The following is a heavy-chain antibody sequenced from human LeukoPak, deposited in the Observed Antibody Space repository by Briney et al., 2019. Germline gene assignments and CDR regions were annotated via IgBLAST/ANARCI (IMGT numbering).Heavy chain of an antibody. CDR1: GFTVSSNY. Sequence: GGSLRLSCAASGFTVSSNYMSWVRQAPGKGLEWVSVIYSGGSTCYADSVKGRFTISRDNSKNTLYLQMNSLRAEDTAVYFCAKDLLFRDDAFDVWGQGTMVTVSS. D-gene: IGHD2-21*01. CDR2: IYSGGST. J-gene: IGHJ3*01. CDR3: AKDLLFRDDAFDV. V-gene: IGHV3-53*01.